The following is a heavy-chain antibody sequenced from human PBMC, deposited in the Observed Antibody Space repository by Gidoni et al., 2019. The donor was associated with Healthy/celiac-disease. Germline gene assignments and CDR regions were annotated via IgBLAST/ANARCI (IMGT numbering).Heavy chain of an antibody. CDR3: ARDRIAVYAFDI. CDR1: GFTFSSHS. CDR2: ISSSSSYI. Sequence: EVQLVESGGGLVKHGGSLRPSCASSGFTFSSHSMNWVRQAPGKGLECVSSISSSSSYIYYADSVKGRFTISRDNAKNSLYLQMNSLRAEDTAVYYCARDRIAVYAFDIWGQGTMVTVSS. J-gene: IGHJ3*02. V-gene: IGHV3-21*01. D-gene: IGHD2-21*01.